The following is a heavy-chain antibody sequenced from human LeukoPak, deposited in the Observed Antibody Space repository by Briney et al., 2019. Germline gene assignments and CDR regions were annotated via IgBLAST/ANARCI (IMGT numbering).Heavy chain of an antibody. J-gene: IGHJ4*02. CDR1: GFTFKGHA. CDR2: ISFNGGTK. CDR3: AKGLSAGTIDY. Sequence: GGSLRLSCAASGFTFKGHAIHWVRQAPGKGLEWVAVISFNGGTKYYADSVKGRFTISRDNSKGTAFLQMNSLRRNDTAIYFCAKGLSAGTIDYWGQGALVTVSS. V-gene: IGHV3-30*18. D-gene: IGHD6-19*01.